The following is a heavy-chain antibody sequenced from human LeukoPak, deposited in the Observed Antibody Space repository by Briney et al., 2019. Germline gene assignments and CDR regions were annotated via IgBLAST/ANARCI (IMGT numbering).Heavy chain of an antibody. J-gene: IGHJ3*02. CDR2: ISYDGSNK. CDR3: ARDTVVAKAFDI. CDR1: RFTFSSYG. V-gene: IGHV3-30*19. Sequence: PGGSLRLSCAASRFTFSSYGMHWVRQAPGKGLEWVAVISYDGSNKYYADSVKGRFTISRDNSKNTLYLQMNSLRAEDTAVYYCARDTVVAKAFDIWGQGTMVTVSS. D-gene: IGHD2-15*01.